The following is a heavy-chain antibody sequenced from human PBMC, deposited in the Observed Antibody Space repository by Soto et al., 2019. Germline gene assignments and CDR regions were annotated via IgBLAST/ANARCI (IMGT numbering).Heavy chain of an antibody. CDR1: GFTFSSYA. J-gene: IGHJ4*02. V-gene: IGHV3-30-3*01. D-gene: IGHD2-15*01. Sequence: PGGSLRLSCAASGFTFSSYAMHLVRQAPGKGLEWVAVISYDGSNKYYADSVKGRFTISRDNSKNTLYLQMNSLRAEDTAVYYCARSAVVVVVAATSYFDYWGQGP. CDR3: ARSAVVVVVAATSYFDY. CDR2: ISYDGSNK.